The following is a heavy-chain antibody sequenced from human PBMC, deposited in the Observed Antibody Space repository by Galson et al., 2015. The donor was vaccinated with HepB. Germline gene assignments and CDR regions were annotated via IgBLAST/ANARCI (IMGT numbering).Heavy chain of an antibody. Sequence: SETLSLTCTVSGGSISSYYWSWIRQPPGKGLEWIGYIYYSGSTNYNPSLKSRVTISVDTSKNQFSLKLSSVTAADTAEYYCARHSDPLVTARSLAFDIWGQGTMVTVSS. CDR2: IYYSGST. CDR1: GGSISSYY. D-gene: IGHD2-21*02. J-gene: IGHJ3*02. CDR3: ARHSDPLVTARSLAFDI. V-gene: IGHV4-59*08.